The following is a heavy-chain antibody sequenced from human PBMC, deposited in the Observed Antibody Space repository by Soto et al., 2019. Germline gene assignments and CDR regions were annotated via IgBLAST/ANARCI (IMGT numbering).Heavy chain of an antibody. Sequence: QVQLVESGGGVVQPGRSLRLSCAASGFTFSSYGMHWVRQAPGKGLEWVALIWYDGSNKYYADSVKGRFTISRDNSKNPLYLQMNSLRAEDTAVYYCARDSGSLSFDMWGQGTMVTVSS. D-gene: IGHD3-10*01. V-gene: IGHV3-33*01. J-gene: IGHJ3*02. CDR1: GFTFSSYG. CDR3: ARDSGSLSFDM. CDR2: IWYDGSNK.